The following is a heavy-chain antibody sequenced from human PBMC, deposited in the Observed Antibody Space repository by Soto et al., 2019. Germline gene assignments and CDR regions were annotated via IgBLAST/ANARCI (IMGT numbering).Heavy chain of an antibody. D-gene: IGHD3-22*01. CDR2: ISPNGQGI. V-gene: IGHV3-23*01. Sequence: GGSLRLSCGVSEFTVTSNGMSWVRQAPGKGLAWVSAISPNGQGIWYADSVRGRFTISRDNSKSTRYLHMNRLRAEDTAVYFCAKAPDYDDSGFYSDYWGQGTLVTVSS. CDR3: AKAPDYDDSGFYSDY. J-gene: IGHJ4*02. CDR1: EFTVTSNG.